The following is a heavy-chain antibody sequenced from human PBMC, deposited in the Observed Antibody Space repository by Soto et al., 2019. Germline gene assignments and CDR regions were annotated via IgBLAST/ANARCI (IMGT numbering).Heavy chain of an antibody. CDR3: ARDGYGYCSSTRCYGLDPYYFDY. CDR2: IWYDGSNK. CDR1: GFTFSSYG. D-gene: IGHD2-2*01. V-gene: IGHV3-33*01. Sequence: QVQLVESGGGVVQPGRSLRLSCAASGFTFSSYGMHWVRQAPGKGLEWVAVIWYDGSNKYYADSVKGRFTISRDNSKNTLYLQMNSLRAEDTAVYYCARDGYGYCSSTRCYGLDPYYFDYWGQGTLVTVSS. J-gene: IGHJ4*02.